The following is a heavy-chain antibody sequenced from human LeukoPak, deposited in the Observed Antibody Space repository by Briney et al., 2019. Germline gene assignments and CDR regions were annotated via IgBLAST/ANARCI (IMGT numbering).Heavy chain of an antibody. Sequence: PSETLSLTCTVSGGSISSYYWSWIRQPPGKGLEWIGYIYYSGSTNYNPSLKSRVTISVDTSKNQFSLKLSSVTAADTAVYYCAREALITERVYGMGVWGQGTTVTVSS. CDR3: AREALITERVYGMGV. J-gene: IGHJ6*02. D-gene: IGHD1-20*01. CDR2: IYYSGST. CDR1: GGSISSYY. V-gene: IGHV4-59*01.